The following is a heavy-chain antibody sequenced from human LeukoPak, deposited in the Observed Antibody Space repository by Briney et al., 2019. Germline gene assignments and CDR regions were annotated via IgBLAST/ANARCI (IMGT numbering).Heavy chain of an antibody. D-gene: IGHD2-15*01. V-gene: IGHV4-39*07. CDR3: ARGHCTSGSCSRWFDP. J-gene: IGHJ5*02. CDR1: GGSISSSSYY. CDR2: IYNSGST. Sequence: SETLSLTCTVSGGSISSSSYYWGWIRQPPGKGLEWIGRIYNSGSTNYNPSLKSRVTISVDTSKNQFSLKLSSVTAADTAVYYCARGHCTSGSCSRWFDPWGQGTLVTVSS.